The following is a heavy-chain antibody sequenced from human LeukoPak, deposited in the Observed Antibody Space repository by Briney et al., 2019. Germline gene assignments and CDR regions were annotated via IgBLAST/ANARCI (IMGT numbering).Heavy chain of an antibody. V-gene: IGHV3-30*18. CDR2: ISYDGSNK. CDR3: AKETLYFCSTSCYSYFDY. Sequence: GRSLRLSCAASGFTFSSYGMHWVRQAPGKGLEWVAVISYDGSNKYYADSVKGRFTISRDNSKNTLYLQMNSLRAEDTAVFYCAKETLYFCSTSCYSYFDYWGQGTLVTVSS. D-gene: IGHD2-2*01. J-gene: IGHJ4*02. CDR1: GFTFSSYG.